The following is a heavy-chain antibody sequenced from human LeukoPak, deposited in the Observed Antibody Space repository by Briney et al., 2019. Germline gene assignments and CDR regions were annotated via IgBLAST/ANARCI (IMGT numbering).Heavy chain of an antibody. Sequence: GASVKVSCKASGGTFNSYAISWVRQAPGQGLEWMGGIIPIIGTANYAQKFQGRVTITEDESTSTAYMELSSLRSEDTAVCYCAREGLGYDYWGQGTLVTVSS. CDR2: IIPIIGTA. CDR1: GGTFNSYA. CDR3: AREGLGYDY. V-gene: IGHV1-69*01. D-gene: IGHD3-16*01. J-gene: IGHJ4*02.